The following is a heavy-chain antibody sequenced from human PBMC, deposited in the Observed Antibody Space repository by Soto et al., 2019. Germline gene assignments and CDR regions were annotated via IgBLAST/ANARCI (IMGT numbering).Heavy chain of an antibody. Sequence: QITLKESGPTLVKPTQTLTLTCTFSGFSLSTSGAAVGWIRQPPGRALEWLALIYWDGDRRYNPSLQSRLTIDKDPARNQVALTLTSVDPADTATYYCAHRATMTIFGLIIDNGVWFDPWGQGTLVIVSS. V-gene: IGHV2-5*02. CDR1: GFSLSTSGAA. CDR2: IYWDGDR. CDR3: AHRATMTIFGLIIDNGVWFDP. J-gene: IGHJ5*02. D-gene: IGHD3-3*01.